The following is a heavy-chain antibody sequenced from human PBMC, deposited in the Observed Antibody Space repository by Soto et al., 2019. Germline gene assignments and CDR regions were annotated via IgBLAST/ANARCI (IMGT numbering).Heavy chain of an antibody. D-gene: IGHD4-17*01. Sequence: GGSLRLSCAASGFTVSSNYMSWVRQAPGKGLEWVSVIYSGGSTYYADSVKGRFTISRENSKNTLYLQMNSLRAEDTAVYYCARDLSHTVGQGFDYWGQGTLVTVSS. CDR1: GFTVSSNY. J-gene: IGHJ4*02. CDR3: ARDLSHTVGQGFDY. CDR2: IYSGGST. V-gene: IGHV3-66*01.